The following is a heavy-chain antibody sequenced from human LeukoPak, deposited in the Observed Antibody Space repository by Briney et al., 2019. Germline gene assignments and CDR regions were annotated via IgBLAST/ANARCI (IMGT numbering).Heavy chain of an antibody. V-gene: IGHV3-30*18. Sequence: QPGRSLRLSCAASGFTFSSYGMHWVRQAPSKGLEWVAVISYDGSNKYYADSVKGRFTISRDNSKNTLYLQMNSLRAEDTAVYYCAKHSGSYQTAFDYWGQGTLVTVSS. D-gene: IGHD1-26*01. CDR1: GFTFSSYG. CDR3: AKHSGSYQTAFDY. CDR2: ISYDGSNK. J-gene: IGHJ4*02.